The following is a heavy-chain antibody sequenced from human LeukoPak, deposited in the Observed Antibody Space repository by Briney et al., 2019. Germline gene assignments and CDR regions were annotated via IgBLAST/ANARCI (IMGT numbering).Heavy chain of an antibody. CDR2: IRYDGSNK. CDR3: ASDSYGSGYYMDV. V-gene: IGHV3-30*02. Sequence: GGSLRLSCAASGFTFSSYGMHRVRQAPGKGLEWVPFIRYDGSNKYYADSVKGRFTISRDNSKNTLYLQMNSLRAEDTAVYYCASDSYGSGYYMDVWGKGTTVTVSS. CDR1: GFTFSSYG. D-gene: IGHD3-22*01. J-gene: IGHJ6*04.